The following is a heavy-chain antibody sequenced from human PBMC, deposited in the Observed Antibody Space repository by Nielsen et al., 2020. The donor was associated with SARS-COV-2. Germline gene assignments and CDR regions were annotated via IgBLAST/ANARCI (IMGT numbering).Heavy chain of an antibody. CDR2: INSDGSST. J-gene: IGHJ3*02. CDR3: AKLPSPPARYCSSTSCYEGDAFDI. V-gene: IGHV3-74*01. CDR1: GFTFSSYW. D-gene: IGHD2-2*01. Sequence: GESLKISCAASGFTFSSYWMHWVRQAPGKGLVWVSRINSDGSSTSYADSVKGRFTISRDNAKNSLYLQMNSLRAEDTALYYCAKLPSPPARYCSSTSCYEGDAFDIWGQGTMVTVSS.